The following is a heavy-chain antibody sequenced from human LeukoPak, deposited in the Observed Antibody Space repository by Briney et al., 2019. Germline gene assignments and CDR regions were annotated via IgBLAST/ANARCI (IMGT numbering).Heavy chain of an antibody. D-gene: IGHD6-19*01. V-gene: IGHV4-39*07. Sequence: SETLSLTCTVSGDSISTSNSYWGWIRQPPGKGLEWIGSIYYSGNTYYNASLKSRVTISVVTSKNQFSLKLSSVTAADTAVYYCARDYSSGWYDYWGQGTLVTVSS. J-gene: IGHJ4*02. CDR3: ARDYSSGWYDY. CDR1: GDSISTSNSY. CDR2: IYYSGNT.